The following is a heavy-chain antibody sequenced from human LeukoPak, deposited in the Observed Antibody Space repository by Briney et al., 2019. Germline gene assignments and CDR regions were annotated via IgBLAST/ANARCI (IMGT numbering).Heavy chain of an antibody. J-gene: IGHJ4*02. D-gene: IGHD2-21*01. CDR3: ARGPGMQLWGDLTYYFDY. V-gene: IGHV4-34*01. Sequence: SETLSLTCAVYGGSFSGYYWSWIRQPPGKGLEWIGEINHSGSTNYNPSLKSRVTISVDTSKNQFSLKLSSVTAADTAVYYCARGPGMQLWGDLTYYFDYWGQGTLVTVSS. CDR1: GGSFSGYY. CDR2: INHSGST.